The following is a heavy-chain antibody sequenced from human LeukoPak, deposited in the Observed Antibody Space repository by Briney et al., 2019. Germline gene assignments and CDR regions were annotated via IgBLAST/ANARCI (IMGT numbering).Heavy chain of an antibody. CDR1: GYSINNGYY. J-gene: IGHJ4*03. CDR3: ARQSGSYYDY. CDR2: IYRSGTT. Sequence: PLETLSLTCAVSGYSINNGYYWGWIRPPPGKGLEWIANIYRSGTTYYNPSLKSRVTISIDTSKNQVSLRLTSVTAADTAVYYCARQSGSYYDYWGQGALVTVSS. V-gene: IGHV4-38-2*01. D-gene: IGHD1-26*01.